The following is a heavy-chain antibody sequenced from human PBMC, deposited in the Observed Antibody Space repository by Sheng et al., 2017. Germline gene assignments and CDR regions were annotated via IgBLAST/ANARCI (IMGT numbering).Heavy chain of an antibody. Sequence: QVQLVQSGAEVKKPGSSVKVSCKASGGTFSSYAISWVRQAPGQGLEWMGGIIPIFGTANYAQKFQGRVTITADESTSTAYMELSSLRSEDTAVYYCARDHCGGDCYDDDAFDIWGQGTMVTVSS. D-gene: IGHD2-21*02. J-gene: IGHJ3*02. V-gene: IGHV1-69*01. CDR1: GGTFSSYA. CDR3: ARDHCGGDCYDDDAFDI. CDR2: IIPIFGTA.